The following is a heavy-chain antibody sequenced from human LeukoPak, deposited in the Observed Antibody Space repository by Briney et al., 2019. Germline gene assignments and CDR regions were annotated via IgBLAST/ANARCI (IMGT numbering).Heavy chain of an antibody. V-gene: IGHV4-39*07. CDR2: IYYSGST. J-gene: IGHJ4*02. Sequence: SETLSLTCTVSGGSISSSSYYWGWIRQPPGKGLEWIGSIYYSGSTYYNPSLKSRVTISVDTSKNQFSLKLSSVTAADTAVYYCARGIRDDYGDYFDYWGQGTLVTVSS. CDR3: ARGIRDDYGDYFDY. CDR1: GGSISSSSYY. D-gene: IGHD4-17*01.